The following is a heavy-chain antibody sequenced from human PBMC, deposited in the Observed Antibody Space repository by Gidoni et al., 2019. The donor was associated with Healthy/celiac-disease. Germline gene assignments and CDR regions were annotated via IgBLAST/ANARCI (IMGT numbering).Heavy chain of an antibody. CDR2: ISSSGSTI. D-gene: IGHD6-19*01. CDR1: GFTFSSYE. J-gene: IGHJ5*02. CDR3: ARVAVAGNMDWFDP. V-gene: IGHV3-48*03. Sequence: EVQLVESGGGLVQPGGSLRLSCAASGFTFSSYEMNWVRQAPGKGLEWVSYISSSGSTIYYADSVKGRFTISRDNAKNSLYLQMNSLRAEDTAVYHCARVAVAGNMDWFDPWGQGTLVTVSS.